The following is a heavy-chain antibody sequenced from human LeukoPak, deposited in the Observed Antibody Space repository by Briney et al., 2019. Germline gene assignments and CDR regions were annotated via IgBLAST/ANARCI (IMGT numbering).Heavy chain of an antibody. CDR1: GFTFSKYW. Sequence: GGSLRLSCAASGFTFSKYWMTWVRQVPGKGLEWVANIKQDESEKYYADSVKGRFSVSRDNGKSSLYLQMNCLRAEDTAVYYCARDREEMVRAPYAFGIWGQGTMVTVSS. V-gene: IGHV3-7*01. J-gene: IGHJ3*02. CDR2: IKQDESEK. CDR3: ARDREEMVRAPYAFGI. D-gene: IGHD3-10*01.